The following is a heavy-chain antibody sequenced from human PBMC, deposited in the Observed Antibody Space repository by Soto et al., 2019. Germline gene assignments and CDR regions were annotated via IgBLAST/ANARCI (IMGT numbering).Heavy chain of an antibody. CDR1: GGSISSGGYY. V-gene: IGHV4-31*03. D-gene: IGHD6-19*01. Sequence: ASETLSLTCTVSGGSISSGGYYWSWIRQHPGKGLEWIGYIYYSGSTYYNPSLKSRVTISVDTSKNQFSLKLSSVTAADTAVYYCARVTVEYYYYMDVWGKGTTVTVSS. J-gene: IGHJ6*03. CDR2: IYYSGST. CDR3: ARVTVEYYYYMDV.